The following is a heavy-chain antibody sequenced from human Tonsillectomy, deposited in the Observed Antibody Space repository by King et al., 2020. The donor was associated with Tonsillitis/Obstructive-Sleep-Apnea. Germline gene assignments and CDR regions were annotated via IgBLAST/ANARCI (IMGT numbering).Heavy chain of an antibody. V-gene: IGHV3-30*18. D-gene: IGHD3-10*01. J-gene: IGHJ4*02. CDR3: AKPSYYYGSGRSALDY. Sequence: VQLVESGGGVVQPGRSLRLSCAASGFTFSSYGMHWVRQAPGKGLEWVAVISYDGSNKYYADSVKGRFTISRNNSKNTLYLQMNSLRAEDTAVYYCAKPSYYYGSGRSALDYWGQGTLVTVSS. CDR2: ISYDGSNK. CDR1: GFTFSSYG.